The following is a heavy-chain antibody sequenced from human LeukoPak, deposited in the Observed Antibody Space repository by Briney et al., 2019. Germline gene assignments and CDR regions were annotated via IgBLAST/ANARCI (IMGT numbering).Heavy chain of an antibody. J-gene: IGHJ6*04. V-gene: IGHV3-23*01. D-gene: IGHD3-22*01. CDR2: ISGSGDST. CDR3: AKANQNYYDAYMDV. CDR1: GFTFSSYA. Sequence: GGSLRLSCADSGFTFSSYAMKWVRQAPGKGLEWVSGISGSGDSTYYADSVKGRFTISRDTSENTLYLQMNSLRAEDTAVYYCAKANQNYYDAYMDVWGTGTTVTVSS.